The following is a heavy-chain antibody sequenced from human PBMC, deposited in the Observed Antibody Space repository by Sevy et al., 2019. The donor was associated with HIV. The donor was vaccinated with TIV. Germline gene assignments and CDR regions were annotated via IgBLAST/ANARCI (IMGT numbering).Heavy chain of an antibody. J-gene: IGHJ6*02. CDR1: GFTFDSNA. CDR3: AKAVDSTPGRMDV. Sequence: GGSLRLSCAASGFTFDSNAMNWVPQAPGKGLEWVSAIGGSALTTYYAGSVKGRFTISRDNSKNTLYLQMNSLRAEDTAIYYCAKAVDSTPGRMDVWGQGTTVTVSS. V-gene: IGHV3-23*01. D-gene: IGHD4-4*01. CDR2: IGGSALTT.